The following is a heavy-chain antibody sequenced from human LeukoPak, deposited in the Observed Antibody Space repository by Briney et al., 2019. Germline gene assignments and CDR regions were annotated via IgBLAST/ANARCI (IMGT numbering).Heavy chain of an antibody. J-gene: IGHJ1*01. Sequence: SETLSLTCSVSGGTISGRAYYWAWIRQPPGKGLEWIGSKSHGGTTYYNPSLGSRVTISVDTSKSQFSLELTSVTAADTAEYYCAIRLAAAGGGNESLQDWGLGTRVTVFS. CDR2: KSHGGTT. D-gene: IGHD6-25*01. CDR3: AIRLAAAGGGNESLQD. V-gene: IGHV4-39*01. CDR1: GGTISGRAYY.